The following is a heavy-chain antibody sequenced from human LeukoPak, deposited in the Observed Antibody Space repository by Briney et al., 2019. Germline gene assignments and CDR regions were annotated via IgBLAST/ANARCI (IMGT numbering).Heavy chain of an antibody. Sequence: SETLSLTCTVSGGSISSYYWSWIRKPPGKGLEWIGYIYYSGSTNYNPSLKSRVTISVDTSKNQFSLKLSSVTSADTAVYYCARDRGRSASGCWFDACGQGTLVTVSS. J-gene: IGHJ5*02. D-gene: IGHD3-3*01. CDR3: ARDRGRSASGCWFDA. CDR2: IYYSGST. CDR1: GGSISSYY. V-gene: IGHV4-59*01.